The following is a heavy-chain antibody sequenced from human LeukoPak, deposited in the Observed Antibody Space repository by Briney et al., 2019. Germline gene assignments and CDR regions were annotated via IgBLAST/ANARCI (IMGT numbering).Heavy chain of an antibody. CDR2: ISSSGSTI. V-gene: IGHV3-48*03. D-gene: IGHD3-3*01. J-gene: IGHJ5*02. Sequence: GGSLRLSCAASGFTFSSYEMNWVRKAPGKGLEWVSYISSSGSTIYYTDSVKGRFTISRDNAKNSLYLQMNSLRAEDTAVYYCARGGGITIFGVAENWFDPWGQGTLVTVSS. CDR3: ARGGGITIFGVAENWFDP. CDR1: GFTFSSYE.